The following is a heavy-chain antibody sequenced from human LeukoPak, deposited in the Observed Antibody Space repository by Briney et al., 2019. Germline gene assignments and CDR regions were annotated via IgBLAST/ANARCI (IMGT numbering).Heavy chain of an antibody. CDR3: ARATHLPIFGVITLDY. V-gene: IGHV1-69*05. J-gene: IGHJ4*02. CDR2: IIPIFGTA. Sequence: SVKVSCKASGGTFSSYAISWVRQAPGQGLEWMGGIIPIFGTANYAQKFQGRVTITTDESTSTAYMELSSLRSEDTAVYYCARATHLPIFGVITLDYWGQGTLVTVSS. CDR1: GGTFSSYA. D-gene: IGHD3-3*01.